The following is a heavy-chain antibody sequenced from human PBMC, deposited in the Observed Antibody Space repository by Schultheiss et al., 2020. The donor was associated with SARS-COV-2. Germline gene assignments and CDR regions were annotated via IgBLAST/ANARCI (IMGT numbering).Heavy chain of an antibody. CDR3: ARGSGSWYYFDY. J-gene: IGHJ4*02. D-gene: IGHD6-13*01. Sequence: LRLSCTVSGGSISSGGYYWSWIRQHPGKGLEWIGYIYYSGSTYYNPSLKSRVTISVDTSKNQFSLKLSSVTAADTAVYYCARGSGSWYYFDYWGQGTLVTVSS. V-gene: IGHV4-31*03. CDR1: GGSISSGGYY. CDR2: IYYSGST.